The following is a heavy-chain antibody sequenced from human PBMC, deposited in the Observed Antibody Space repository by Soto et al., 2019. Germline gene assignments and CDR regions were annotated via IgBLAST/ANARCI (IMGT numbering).Heavy chain of an antibody. CDR2: FSGSGSGT. D-gene: IGHD2-2*02. J-gene: IGHJ4*02. V-gene: IGHV3-23*01. CDR3: ARDCSTTRCYI. CDR1: GFTFSSYA. Sequence: PGGSLRLSCAASGFTFSSYAMSWVRQAPGKGLEWVSAFSGSGSGTYYADSVKGRFTISRDNSKNTLYLQMNSLRAEDTAVYYCARDCSTTRCYIWGQGPRVTVPS.